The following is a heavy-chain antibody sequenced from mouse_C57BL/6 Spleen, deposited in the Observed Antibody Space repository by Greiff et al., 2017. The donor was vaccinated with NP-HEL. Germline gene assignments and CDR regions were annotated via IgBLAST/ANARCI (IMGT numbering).Heavy chain of an antibody. CDR1: GYTFTSYW. Sequence: QVQLQQPGAELVRPGSSVKLSCKASGYTFTSYWMHWVKQRPIQGLEWIGKIDPSDSETHYNQKFKDKATLTVDKSSSTAYMQLSSLTSEDSAVYYCARLNYYGSSPWFAYWGQGTLVTVSA. D-gene: IGHD1-1*01. J-gene: IGHJ3*01. CDR2: IDPSDSET. CDR3: ARLNYYGSSPWFAY. V-gene: IGHV1-52*01.